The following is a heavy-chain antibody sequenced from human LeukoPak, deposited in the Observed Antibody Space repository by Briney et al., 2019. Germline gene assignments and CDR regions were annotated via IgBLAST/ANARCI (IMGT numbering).Heavy chain of an antibody. J-gene: IGHJ4*02. CDR1: AFTFSSYG. CDR2: ISYDGSNK. V-gene: IGHV3-33*01. Sequence: PGGSLRLSCAASAFTFSSYGMHWVRQAPGKGLEWVAVISYDGSNKYYADSVKGRFTFSRDISKNTLYLYLQMNSLRAEDTAVYYCAREGYYATIDYWGQGTLVTVSS. CDR3: AREGYYATIDY. D-gene: IGHD3-10*01.